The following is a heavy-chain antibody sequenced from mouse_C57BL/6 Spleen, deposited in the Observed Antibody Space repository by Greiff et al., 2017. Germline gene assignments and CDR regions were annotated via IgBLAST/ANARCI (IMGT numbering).Heavy chain of an antibody. V-gene: IGHV1-80*01. J-gene: IGHJ1*03. CDR1: GYAFSSYW. CDR3: ARSNSNYAYWYFDV. Sequence: VQLQESGAELVKPGASVKISCKASGYAFSSYWMNWVKQRPGKGLEWIGQIYPGDGDTNYNGKFKGKATLTADKSSSTAYMQLSSLTSEDSAVYFCARSNSNYAYWYFDVWGTGTTVTVSS. CDR2: IYPGDGDT. D-gene: IGHD2-5*01.